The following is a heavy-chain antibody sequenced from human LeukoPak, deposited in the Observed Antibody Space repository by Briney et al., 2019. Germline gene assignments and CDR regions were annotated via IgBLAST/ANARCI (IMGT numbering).Heavy chain of an antibody. CDR1: GFNFIDYS. V-gene: IGHV3-11*01. CDR3: ASLRGVNR. D-gene: IGHD3-10*01. Sequence: PGGSLRLSCAASGFNFIDYSMNWIRQPPGKGLEWVSYISSSGTTIYYADSVRGRFTVSRDNAKNSLYLQMDSLSAEDTAVYYCASLRGVNRWGQGTLVTVSS. J-gene: IGHJ4*02. CDR2: ISSSGTTI.